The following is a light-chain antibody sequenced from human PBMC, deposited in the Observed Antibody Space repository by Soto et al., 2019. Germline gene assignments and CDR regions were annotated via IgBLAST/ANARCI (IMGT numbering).Light chain of an antibody. V-gene: IGKV3-11*01. J-gene: IGKJ5*01. CDR1: QSVSSN. CDR3: QQRNVWPPVT. CDR2: DAS. Sequence: EIVMTQSPAILSVSPGERATLSCRVSQSVSSNLAWYQQKPGQAPRLLIYDASSRATGIPARFSGSGSGTDFTLTISSLEPEDSAVYYCQQRNVWPPVTFGQGTRLETK.